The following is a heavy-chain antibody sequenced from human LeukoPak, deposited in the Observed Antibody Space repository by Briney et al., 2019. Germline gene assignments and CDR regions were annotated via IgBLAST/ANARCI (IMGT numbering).Heavy chain of an antibody. V-gene: IGHV2-70*11. Sequence: SGPTLVNPTQTLTLTCTFSGFSLSTSGMCVSWIRQPPGKALEWLARIDWDDDKYYSTSLKTRLTISKDTSKNQVVLTMTNMDPVDTVTYYCARIFTVTTGGNAFDIWGQGTMVTVSS. J-gene: IGHJ3*02. CDR3: ARIFTVTTGGNAFDI. CDR1: GFSLSTSGMC. CDR2: IDWDDDK. D-gene: IGHD4-17*01.